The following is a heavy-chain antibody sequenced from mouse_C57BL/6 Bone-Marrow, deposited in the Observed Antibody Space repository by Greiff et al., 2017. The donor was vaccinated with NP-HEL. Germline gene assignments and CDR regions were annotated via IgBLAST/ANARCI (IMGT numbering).Heavy chain of an antibody. CDR3: ARDAWFAY. Sequence: QVQLQQSGAELVKPGASVKVSCKASGYTFTSYWMHWVKQRPGQGLEWIGGIHPSDGDTNYNQKFKGKATLTVDKSSSTAYMQLRSLTSEDTAVYYCARDAWFAYWGQGTLVTVSA. CDR1: GYTFTSYW. V-gene: IGHV1-74*01. CDR2: IHPSDGDT. J-gene: IGHJ3*01.